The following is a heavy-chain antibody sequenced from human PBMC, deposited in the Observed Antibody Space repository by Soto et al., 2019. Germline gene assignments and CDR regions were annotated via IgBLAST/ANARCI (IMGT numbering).Heavy chain of an antibody. CDR3: AAGSWFGGDFDI. Sequence: QVQLVQSGGEVKKPGASVKVSCKASGYTFNIYGINWVRQATGQGLEWMGLISAFNGNTKFARTQNLQGRVTMTTDTSPSTAYMELRSLRSDDTAVYYCAAGSWFGGDFDIWGQGTMVTVSS. CDR1: GYTFNIYG. D-gene: IGHD3-16*01. V-gene: IGHV1-18*04. CDR2: ISAFNGNT. J-gene: IGHJ3*02.